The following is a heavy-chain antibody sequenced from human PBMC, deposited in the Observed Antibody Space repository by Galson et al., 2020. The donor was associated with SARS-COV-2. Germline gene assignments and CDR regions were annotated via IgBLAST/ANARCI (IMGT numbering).Heavy chain of an antibody. CDR1: GFTFSNYA. V-gene: IGHV3-30-3*01. Sequence: GGSLRLSCVASGFTFSNYAMHWVRQAPGKGLEWVAVISYDGSNKYYADSVKGRFTISRDNSKNTVYLQMNSLRAEDTSVYYCARDRHCSTIGCSLLYYYYGMDVWGQGTTVTVSS. CDR2: ISYDGSNK. J-gene: IGHJ6*02. CDR3: ARDRHCSTIGCSLLYYYYGMDV. D-gene: IGHD2-2*01.